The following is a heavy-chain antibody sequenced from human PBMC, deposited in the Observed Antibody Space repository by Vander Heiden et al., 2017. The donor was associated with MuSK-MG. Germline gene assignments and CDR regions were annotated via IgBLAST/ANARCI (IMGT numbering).Heavy chain of an antibody. V-gene: IGHV3-23*01. CDR3: AKGALPYCSGNTCYHIDH. CDR1: GFPFSNYA. J-gene: IGHJ4*02. Sequence: EVQLLESGGGLVQPGGSLRLSCAASGFPFSNYAMTWVCQAPGKGLERFSGISGTGLGTYYADSVKGRFTISRDNSKNTLYLQMNSLRAEDTAIFYCAKGALPYCSGNTCYHIDHWGQGTLVTVSS. CDR2: ISGTGLGT. D-gene: IGHD2-15*01.